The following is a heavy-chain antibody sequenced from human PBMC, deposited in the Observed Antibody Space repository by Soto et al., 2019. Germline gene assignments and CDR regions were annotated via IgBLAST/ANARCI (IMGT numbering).Heavy chain of an antibody. CDR1: GGTFSSYT. CDR2: IIPILGIA. V-gene: IGHV1-69*02. D-gene: IGHD2-15*01. J-gene: IGHJ1*01. CDR3: ARCSGGSCNAEYFQH. Sequence: ASVKVSCKAPGGTFSSYTISWVRQAPGQGLEWMGRIIPILGIANYAQKFQGRVTITADKSTSTAYMELSSLRSEDTAVYYCARCSGGSCNAEYFQHWGQGTLVTVSS.